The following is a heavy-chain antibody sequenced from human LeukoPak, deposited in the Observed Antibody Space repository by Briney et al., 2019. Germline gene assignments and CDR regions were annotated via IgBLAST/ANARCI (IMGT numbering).Heavy chain of an antibody. J-gene: IGHJ4*02. D-gene: IGHD1-7*01. V-gene: IGHV3-15*01. Sequence: PGGSLRLSCAASGFTFTNAWMSWVRQAPGKGLEWVGRIKSKSDGGTTAYAAPVKGRFTISRDDSDNTLYLQMNSLKSEDTAVYYCVTEVSGNFPTWGQGTLVTVSS. CDR3: VTEVSGNFPT. CDR2: IKSKSDGGTT. CDR1: GFTFTNAW.